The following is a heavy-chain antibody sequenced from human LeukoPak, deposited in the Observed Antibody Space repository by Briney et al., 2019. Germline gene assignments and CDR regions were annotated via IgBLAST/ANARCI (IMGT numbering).Heavy chain of an antibody. V-gene: IGHV3-23*01. Sequence: GSLRLSCAASGFTFSNYAMSWVRQAPGEGLEWVSAISGSGGSTYYADSVKGRFTISRDNSKNTLYLQMNSLRAEDTAVYYCALNGREVPSGAFDIWGQGTMVTVSS. CDR3: ALNGREVPSGAFDI. CDR1: GFTFSNYA. J-gene: IGHJ3*02. D-gene: IGHD3-16*02. CDR2: ISGSGGST.